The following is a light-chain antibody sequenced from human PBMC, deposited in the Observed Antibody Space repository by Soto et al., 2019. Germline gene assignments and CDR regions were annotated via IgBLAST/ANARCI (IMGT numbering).Light chain of an antibody. CDR3: QQTYSLPRT. V-gene: IGKV1-39*01. J-gene: IGKJ1*01. CDR1: QTVSKF. CDR2: SAS. Sequence: DVQMTQSPSSLSASVGDRVTIACRASQTVSKFVNLYQQKPGKVPDLLIYSASTLYSGVPSRFSGSGSGTEFTLTISNLQPEDFATYYCQQTYSLPRTFAQGTKVE.